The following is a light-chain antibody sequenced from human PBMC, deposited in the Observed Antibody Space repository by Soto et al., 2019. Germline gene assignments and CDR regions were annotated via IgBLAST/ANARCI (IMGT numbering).Light chain of an antibody. J-gene: IGKJ1*01. Sequence: DTMMTQSPSTLSASVGDRVTITCRASQSISDRLAWYQLKPGKAPKLLIYEASSLQSGVPSRFSGSGSGTEFTLTISSLQPDDFATYFCQQYNTDSRMWTFGQGTKVEIK. CDR2: EAS. CDR1: QSISDR. V-gene: IGKV1-5*03. CDR3: QQYNTDSRMWT.